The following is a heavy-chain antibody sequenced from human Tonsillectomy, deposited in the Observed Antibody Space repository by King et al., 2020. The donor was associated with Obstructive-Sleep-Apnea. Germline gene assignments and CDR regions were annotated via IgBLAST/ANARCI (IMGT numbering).Heavy chain of an antibody. V-gene: IGHV1-18*01. D-gene: IGHD5-12*01. Sequence: VQLVESGAEVKKPGASVKVSCKASNYTFTSYGISWVRQAPGQGLEWMGWISAYNGNTIYAQKLQGRVTMTTDTSTSTAYMELRSLRSDDTAVYYCARPLRGYSGYDSTYYYYGMDVWGQGTTVTVSS. CDR1: NYTFTSYG. CDR3: ARPLRGYSGYDSTYYYYGMDV. J-gene: IGHJ6*02. CDR2: ISAYNGNT.